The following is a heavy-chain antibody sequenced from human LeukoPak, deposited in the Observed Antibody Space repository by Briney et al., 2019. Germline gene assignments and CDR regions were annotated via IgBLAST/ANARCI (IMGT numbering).Heavy chain of an antibody. CDR3: ARDRFTMVRGIIPGY. J-gene: IGHJ4*02. CDR1: GYIFTNYY. CDR2: INPSGGST. D-gene: IGHD3-10*01. V-gene: IGHV1-46*01. Sequence: AASVKVSCKASGYIFTNYYMHWVRHAPGQGLEWMGIINPSGGSTSSARKFQGRVTMTRDTSTSTVYMELSSLRSEDTAVYYCARDRFTMVRGIIPGYWGQGTLVTVSS.